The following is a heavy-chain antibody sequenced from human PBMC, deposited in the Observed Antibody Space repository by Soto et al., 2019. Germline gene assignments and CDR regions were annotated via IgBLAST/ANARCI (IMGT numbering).Heavy chain of an antibody. J-gene: IGHJ5*02. V-gene: IGHV1-46*01. Sequence: ASVKVSCKASGYTFTSYYMHWVRQAPGQGLEWMGIINPSGGSTSYAQKFQGRVTMTRDTSTSTVYMELSSLRSEDTAVYYCARDLASPTYSSSFDPWGQGTLVTVSS. D-gene: IGHD6-6*01. CDR2: INPSGGST. CDR3: ARDLASPTYSSSFDP. CDR1: GYTFTSYY.